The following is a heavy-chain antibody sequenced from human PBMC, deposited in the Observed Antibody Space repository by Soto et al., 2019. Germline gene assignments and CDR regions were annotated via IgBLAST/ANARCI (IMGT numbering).Heavy chain of an antibody. D-gene: IGHD3-16*01. CDR3: ARDRHGGWFDP. Sequence: SETLSLTCAVYGGSFSGYYWSWIRQPPGKGLEWIGEINHSGSTNYNPSLKSRVTISVDTSKNQFSLKLSSVTAADTAVYYCARDRHGGWFDPWGQGTLVTAPQ. V-gene: IGHV4-34*01. CDR1: GGSFSGYY. CDR2: INHSGST. J-gene: IGHJ5*02.